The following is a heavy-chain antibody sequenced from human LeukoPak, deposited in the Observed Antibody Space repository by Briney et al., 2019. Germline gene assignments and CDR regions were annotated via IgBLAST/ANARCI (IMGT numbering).Heavy chain of an antibody. V-gene: IGHV3-30-3*01. D-gene: IGHD1-26*01. CDR3: ARGLLGATTSYFDY. CDR2: ITYDGSNK. CDR1: GFTFSSNA. J-gene: IGHJ4*02. Sequence: PGRSLRLSCAASGFTFSSNAMHWVRQAPGKGLEWVAVITYDGSNKYYADSVKGRFTISRDNSRNTLYLQKNSLRAEDTAVYYCARGLLGATTSYFDYWGQGTLVTVSS.